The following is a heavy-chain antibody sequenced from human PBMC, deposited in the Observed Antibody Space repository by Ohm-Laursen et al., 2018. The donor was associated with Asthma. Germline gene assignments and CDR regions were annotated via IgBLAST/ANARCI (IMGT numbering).Heavy chain of an antibody. D-gene: IGHD4-11*01. CDR2: IRPSDGYT. CDR1: GFTFTDYA. CDR3: ASSPEDNDYTNWFDP. Sequence: GSLRLSCAASGFTFTDYAMSWVRQAPGKGLDLVSSIRPSDGYTSYADSVRGRFTISRDNSKNTLYLQMNSLRAEDTAVYYCASSPEDNDYTNWFDPWGQGTLVTVSS. J-gene: IGHJ5*02. V-gene: IGHV3-23*01.